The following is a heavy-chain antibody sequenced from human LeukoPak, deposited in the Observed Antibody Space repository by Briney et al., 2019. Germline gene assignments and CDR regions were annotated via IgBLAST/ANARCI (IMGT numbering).Heavy chain of an antibody. Sequence: SETLSLTCSVSGGSISGYYWTWIRQPAGKGLEWIGRVYTSGSTHYNPSLKTRLTMSVDTSKNQFSLKLSSVTAADTAVYYCARRLRATVTTSDYWGQGTLVTVSS. CDR2: VYTSGST. CDR1: GGSISGYY. V-gene: IGHV4-4*07. J-gene: IGHJ4*02. CDR3: ARRLRATVTTSDY. D-gene: IGHD4-17*01.